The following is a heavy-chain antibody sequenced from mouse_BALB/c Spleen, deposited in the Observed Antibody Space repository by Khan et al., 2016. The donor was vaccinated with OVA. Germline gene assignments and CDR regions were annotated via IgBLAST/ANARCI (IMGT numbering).Heavy chain of an antibody. CDR1: GYTFTDYA. V-gene: IGHV1S137*01. CDR2: ISTYSGNT. Sequence: QVQLQQSGPELVRPGVSVKISCKGSGYTFTDYAMHWVKQSHAKSLEWIGLISTYSGNTNYKQKFKGKATMTVDKSSSTAYMELARLTSEDSAIYCCIRPAYDGYYDYWGQGTTLTVSS. J-gene: IGHJ2*01. D-gene: IGHD2-3*01. CDR3: IRPAYDGYYDY.